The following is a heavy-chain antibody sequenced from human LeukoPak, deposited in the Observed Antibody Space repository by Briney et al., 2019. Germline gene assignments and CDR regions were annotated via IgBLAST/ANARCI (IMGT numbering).Heavy chain of an antibody. CDR1: GGTFSGYA. V-gene: IGHV1-69*13. J-gene: IGHJ4*02. Sequence: GASVKVSCKASGGTFSGYAISWVRQAPGQGLEWMGGIIPIFGTANYAQKFQGRVTITADESTSTAYMELSSLRSEDTAVYYCARDGDLVVRGTYDYWGQGTLVTVSS. D-gene: IGHD3-10*01. CDR3: ARDGDLVVRGTYDY. CDR2: IIPIFGTA.